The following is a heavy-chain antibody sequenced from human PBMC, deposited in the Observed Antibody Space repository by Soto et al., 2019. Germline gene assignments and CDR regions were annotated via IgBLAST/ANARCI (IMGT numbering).Heavy chain of an antibody. CDR3: ARVDRYGSVFDY. D-gene: IGHD5-18*01. CDR1: GGTISIGDYY. CDR2: IYYSGST. J-gene: IGHJ4*02. Sequence: SETLSLTCTVSGGTISIGDYYLRWIRQPPGKGLEWIGYIYYSGSTYYNPSLKSRVTISVDTSKKQFSLKLSSVTAEDTAVYYCARVDRYGSVFDYWGQGTLVTVSS. V-gene: IGHV4-30-4*01.